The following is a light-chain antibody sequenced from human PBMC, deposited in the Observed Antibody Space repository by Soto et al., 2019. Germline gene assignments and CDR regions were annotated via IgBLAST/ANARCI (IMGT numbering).Light chain of an antibody. J-gene: IGKJ1*01. CDR1: QSVSSY. Sequence: ENALKQSPATVSLSPGERATLSCRASQSVSSYLAWYQQKPGQAPRLLIYDASNRATGIPARFSGSGSGTDFTLTISSLEPEDFAVYYCQQRSNWPPLFGQGTKVEIK. CDR2: DAS. V-gene: IGKV3-11*01. CDR3: QQRSNWPPL.